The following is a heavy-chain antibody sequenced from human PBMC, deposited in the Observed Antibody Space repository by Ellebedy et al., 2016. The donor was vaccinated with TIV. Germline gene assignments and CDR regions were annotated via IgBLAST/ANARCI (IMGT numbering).Heavy chain of an antibody. Sequence: GESLKISCTASGFTFNTYWMTWVRQAPGTGLECVATISPDGSQRYFVDSVKGRFTISRDNAMNSLYLEMNSLRDEDTAVYYCARVRGTYAYGMDVWGQGTTVTVSS. D-gene: IGHD3-16*01. V-gene: IGHV3-7*01. CDR2: ISPDGSQR. CDR1: GFTFNTYW. CDR3: ARVRGTYAYGMDV. J-gene: IGHJ6*02.